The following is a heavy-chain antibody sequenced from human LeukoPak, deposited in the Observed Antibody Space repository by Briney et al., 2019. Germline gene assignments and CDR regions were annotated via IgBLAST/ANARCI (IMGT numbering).Heavy chain of an antibody. CDR1: GFTFSSYA. CDR2: ISGSGGST. D-gene: IGHD5-12*01. CDR3: AKDLRGYKFGY. Sequence: GSLRLSCAASGFTFSSYAMSWVRQAPGKGLEWVSAISGSGGSTYYADSVKGRLTISRDNSKNTLYLQMNSLRAEDTAVYYCAKDLRGYKFGYWGQGTLVTVSS. V-gene: IGHV3-23*01. J-gene: IGHJ4*02.